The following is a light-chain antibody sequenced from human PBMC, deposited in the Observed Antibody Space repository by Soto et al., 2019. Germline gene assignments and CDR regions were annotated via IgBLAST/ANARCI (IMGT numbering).Light chain of an antibody. CDR2: AAS. V-gene: IGKV1-39*01. CDR3: QQSYSTPKT. J-gene: IGKJ1*01. Sequence: DIQMTQSPSSLSASVGDRVTITCRASRSISSYLNWYQQKPGNSPKLLIFAASSLQSGVPSRFSASGSGTDFTLTISSLQPEDFATYYCQQSYSTPKTFGQGTKVDIK. CDR1: RSISSY.